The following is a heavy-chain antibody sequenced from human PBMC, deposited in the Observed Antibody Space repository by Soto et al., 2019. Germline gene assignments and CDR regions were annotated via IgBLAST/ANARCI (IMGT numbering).Heavy chain of an antibody. CDR2: ISYDGSNK. CDR3: AREDRFAVVTAYFDY. Sequence: GGSLRLSCAASGFTFSSYAMHWVRQAPGKGLEWVAVISYDGSNKYYTDSVKGRFTISRDNSKNTLYLQMNSLRAEDTAVYYCAREDRFAVVTAYFDYCGQVTLVTVSS. D-gene: IGHD2-21*02. CDR1: GFTFSSYA. V-gene: IGHV3-30-3*01. J-gene: IGHJ4*02.